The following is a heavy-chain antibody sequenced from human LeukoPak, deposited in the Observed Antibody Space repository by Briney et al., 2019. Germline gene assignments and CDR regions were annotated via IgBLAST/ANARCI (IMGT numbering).Heavy chain of an antibody. CDR1: GFTFSNYE. J-gene: IGHJ4*02. V-gene: IGHV3-48*03. D-gene: IGHD3-9*01. CDR3: ARVRYFDWLGPFDY. Sequence: GGSLRLSCAASGFTFSNYEMNWVRQAPGKGLEWVSYISDSGTTIYYGDSVKGRFTISRDNAKKSLYLQMNSLRAEDTAVYYCARVRYFDWLGPFDYWGEGTLVTVSS. CDR2: ISDSGTTI.